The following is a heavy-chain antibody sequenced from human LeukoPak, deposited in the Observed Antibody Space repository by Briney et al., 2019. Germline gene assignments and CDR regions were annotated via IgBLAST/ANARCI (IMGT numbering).Heavy chain of an antibody. J-gene: IGHJ4*02. CDR3: ARDKDLYGSGENDY. Sequence: SVKVSCKASGGTFSSYAISWVRQAPGQGLEWMGGIIPIFGTANYAQKLQGRVTMTTDTSTSTAYMELRSLRSDDTAVYYCARDKDLYGSGENDYWGQGTLVTVSS. CDR1: GGTFSSYA. D-gene: IGHD3-10*01. CDR2: IIPIFGTA. V-gene: IGHV1-69*05.